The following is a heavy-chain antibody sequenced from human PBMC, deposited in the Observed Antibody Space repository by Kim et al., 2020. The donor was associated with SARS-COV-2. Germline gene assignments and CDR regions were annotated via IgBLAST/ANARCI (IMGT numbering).Heavy chain of an antibody. Sequence: GGSLRLSCAASGFTVSSNYMSWVRQAPGKGLEWVSGIYSGGSTYYADSVKGRFTISRDNSKNTLYLQMNSLRAEDTAVYYCARSPNGERFLEWLSPGGYYGMDVWGQGTTVTVSS. CDR1: GFTVSSNY. D-gene: IGHD3-3*01. J-gene: IGHJ6*02. CDR3: ARSPNGERFLEWLSPGGYYGMDV. V-gene: IGHV3-53*01. CDR2: IYSGGST.